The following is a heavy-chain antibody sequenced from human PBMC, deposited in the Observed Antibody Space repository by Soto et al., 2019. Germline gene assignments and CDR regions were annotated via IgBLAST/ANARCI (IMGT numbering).Heavy chain of an antibody. CDR3: ASXYSSSVGNYHYYYGMDV. J-gene: IGHJ6*02. Sequence: SETLSLTCTVSGGSISSSSYYWGWIRQPPGKGLEWIGSIYYSGSTYYNPSLKSRVTISVDTSKNQFSLKLSSVTAADTAVYYCASXYSSSVGNYHYYYGMDVWGQGTTVTVSS. CDR2: IYYSGST. CDR1: GGSISSSSYY. D-gene: IGHD6-13*01. V-gene: IGHV4-39*01.